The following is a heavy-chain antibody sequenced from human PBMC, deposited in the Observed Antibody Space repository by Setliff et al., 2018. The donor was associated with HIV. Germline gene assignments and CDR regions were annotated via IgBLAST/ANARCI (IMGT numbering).Heavy chain of an antibody. V-gene: IGHV5-51*01. Sequence: PGESLKISCKGSGYIFSSYWIAWVRQMPGKGLEWMGIIYPGDSDTRYSPSFQGQVTISADKSISTAYLHWSSLKASDTATYYCATSDYGGNSGHFQHWGQGTLVTVSS. J-gene: IGHJ1*01. CDR3: ATSDYGGNSGHFQH. D-gene: IGHD4-17*01. CDR1: GYIFSSYW. CDR2: IYPGDSDT.